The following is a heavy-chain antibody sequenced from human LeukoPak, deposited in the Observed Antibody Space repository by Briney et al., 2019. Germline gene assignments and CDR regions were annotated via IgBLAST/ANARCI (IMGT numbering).Heavy chain of an antibody. CDR2: IVSGGST. CDR1: TDSISSGNYY. V-gene: IGHV4-39*07. J-gene: IGHJ6*02. D-gene: IGHD2-2*01. CDR3: ARAPLIYCSSTSCYWDYYYGMDV. Sequence: PSETLSLTCTVSTDSISSGNYYWGWFRQSPGQGLEWIGSIVSGGSTNYNPSLKSRVTISVDTSKNQFSLKLSSVTAADTAVYYCARAPLIYCSSTSCYWDYYYGMDVWGQGTTVTVSS.